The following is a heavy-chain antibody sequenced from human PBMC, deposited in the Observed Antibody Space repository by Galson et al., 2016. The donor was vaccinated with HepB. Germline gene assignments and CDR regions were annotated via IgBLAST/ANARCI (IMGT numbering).Heavy chain of an antibody. J-gene: IGHJ4*02. V-gene: IGHV3-23*01. CDR3: AKGYGFWTAFDY. D-gene: IGHD3-3*01. Sequence: SLRLSCAASGFTFSSYAMSWIRQAPGRGLEWVSAIRGNGYSTYYADSVKGRFAISRDNSKNTLYLQMNSLRAEDTAVYYCAKGYGFWTAFDYWGQGTLVTVSP. CDR2: IRGNGYST. CDR1: GFTFSSYA.